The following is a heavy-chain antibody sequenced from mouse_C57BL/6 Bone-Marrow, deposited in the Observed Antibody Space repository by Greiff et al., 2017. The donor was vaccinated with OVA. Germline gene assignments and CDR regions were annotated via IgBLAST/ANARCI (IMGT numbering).Heavy chain of an antibody. J-gene: IGHJ1*03. V-gene: IGHV1-82*01. CDR2: IYPGDGDT. CDR3: ARILWYFDV. Sequence: QVQLQQSGPELVKPGASVKISCKASGYAFSSSWMNWVKQRPGKGLEWIGRIYPGDGDTNYNGKFKGKATLTADKSSSTAYMQLSSLTSEDSAVYFCARILWYFDVWGTGTTVTVSS. CDR1: GYAFSSSW.